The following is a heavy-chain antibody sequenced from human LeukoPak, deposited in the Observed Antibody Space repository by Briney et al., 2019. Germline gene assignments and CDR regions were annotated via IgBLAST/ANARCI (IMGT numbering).Heavy chain of an antibody. CDR3: AREEGASGSYYVWFDP. Sequence: SVKVSCKASGGTFSSYAISWVRQAPGQGLEWMGGIIPIFGTANYAQKFQGRVTITADKSTSTAYMELSSLRSEDTAVYCCAREEGASGSYYVWFDPWGQGTLVTVSS. CDR1: GGTFSSYA. J-gene: IGHJ5*02. CDR2: IIPIFGTA. D-gene: IGHD1-26*01. V-gene: IGHV1-69*06.